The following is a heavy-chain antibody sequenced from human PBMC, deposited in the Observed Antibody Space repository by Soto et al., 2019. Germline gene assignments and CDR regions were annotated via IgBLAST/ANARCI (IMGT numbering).Heavy chain of an antibody. V-gene: IGHV3-23*01. CDR3: SRQASYFWSGKPQYFMDV. J-gene: IGHJ6*03. D-gene: IGHD3-3*01. Sequence: GGSLRLSCAASGFTFSSYAMSWVRQAPGKGLEWVSAISGSGGSTYYGDSVKGRFTISRDNSKNTAYLQMNSLNTEDTAVYYCSRQASYFWSGKPQYFMDVWGKGTTVTVSS. CDR2: ISGSGGST. CDR1: GFTFSSYA.